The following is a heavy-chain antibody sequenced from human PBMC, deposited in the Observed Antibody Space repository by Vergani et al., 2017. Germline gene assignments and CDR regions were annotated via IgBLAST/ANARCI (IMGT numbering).Heavy chain of an antibody. Sequence: EVQLVESGGGLVQPGGSLRLSCAASGFPFSSYWMSWVRQAPGKGLEWVANIKQDGSEKYYVDSVKGRFTISRDNAKNSLYLQMNRLRAEDTAVYYGARDGASTPYDAFDIWGQGTMVTVSS. CDR1: GFPFSSYW. CDR3: ARDGASTPYDAFDI. D-gene: IGHD3-16*01. J-gene: IGHJ3*02. V-gene: IGHV3-7*03. CDR2: IKQDGSEK.